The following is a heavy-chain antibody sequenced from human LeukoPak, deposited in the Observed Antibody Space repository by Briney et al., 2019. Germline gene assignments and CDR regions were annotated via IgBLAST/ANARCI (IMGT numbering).Heavy chain of an antibody. CDR2: IWYDGSNK. CDR3: ARVRIQLWLTGYFDY. CDR1: GFTFSSYG. J-gene: IGHJ4*02. V-gene: IGHV3-33*01. D-gene: IGHD5-18*01. Sequence: GGSLRLSCAASGFTFSSYGMHWVRQAPGKGLEWVAVIWYDGSNKYYADSVKGRFTISRDNSKNTLYLQMNSLRAEDTAVYYCARVRIQLWLTGYFDYWGQGTLVTVSS.